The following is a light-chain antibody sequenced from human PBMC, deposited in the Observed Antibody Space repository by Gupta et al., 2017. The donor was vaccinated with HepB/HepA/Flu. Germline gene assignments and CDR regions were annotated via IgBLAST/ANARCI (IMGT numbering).Light chain of an antibody. CDR3: NSRYRSGIRFV. CDR1: SLRNYD. CDR2: GND. V-gene: IGLV3-19*01. J-gene: IGLJ2*01. Sequence: SSALTKDPAVSVASGQPARIICQGESLRNYDASWYQPKPGQAPVLVIYGNDHRPSCIPDRFSASCTGNTASLTITCAQAEDEADYYCNSRYRSGIRFVFGGGTKLTVL.